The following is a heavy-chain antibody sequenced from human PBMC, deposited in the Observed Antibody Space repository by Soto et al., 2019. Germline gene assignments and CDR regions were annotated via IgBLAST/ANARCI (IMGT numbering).Heavy chain of an antibody. CDR3: AAGYYDSSGYYFEAFDI. CDR1: GFTFTSSA. V-gene: IGHV1-58*01. Sequence: GASVKVSCKASGFTFTSSAVQWVRQARGQRLEWIGWIVVGSGNTNYAQKFQERVTITRDMSTSTAYMELSSLRSEDTAVYYCAAGYYDSSGYYFEAFDIWRQGTMVTVSS. J-gene: IGHJ3*02. D-gene: IGHD3-22*01. CDR2: IVVGSGNT.